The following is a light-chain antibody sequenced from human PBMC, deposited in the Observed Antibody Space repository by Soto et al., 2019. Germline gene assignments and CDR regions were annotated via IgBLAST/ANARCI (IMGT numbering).Light chain of an antibody. CDR3: QHVGGTTFT. V-gene: IGKV3-11*01. CDR2: DAY. CDR1: QSFRGL. J-gene: IGKJ5*01. Sequence: EVVLRQSPVSLYLSRGEISTLSCMASQSFRGLLAWYQQKPGQAPRLLIYDAYNRATGIPPRFSGSGPGTDFTLTISRLEPGDFAVYYCQHVGGTTFTFGQGTRLEIK.